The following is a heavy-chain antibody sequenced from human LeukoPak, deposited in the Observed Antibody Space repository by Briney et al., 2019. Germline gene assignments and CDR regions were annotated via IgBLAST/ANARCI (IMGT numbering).Heavy chain of an antibody. CDR3: AKDVVPDSGWDLDY. V-gene: IGHV3-23*01. D-gene: IGHD6-19*01. CDR1: GFAFSTYS. CDR2: IYPSGDST. J-gene: IGHJ4*02. Sequence: PGGSLRLSCAASGFAFSTYSMTWVRQGPGKGLEWVSSIYPSGDSTFYADSVKGRFTISRDNSKNTLYLRMSSLRTEDTAIYYCAKDVVPDSGWDLDYWGQGTLVTVSS.